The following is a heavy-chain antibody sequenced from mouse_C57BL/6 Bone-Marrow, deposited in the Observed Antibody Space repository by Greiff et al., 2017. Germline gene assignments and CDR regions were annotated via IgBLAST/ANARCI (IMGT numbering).Heavy chain of an antibody. D-gene: IGHD4-1*01. V-gene: IGHV5-4*03. CDR3: ARALGDYFDY. J-gene: IGHJ2*01. Sequence: EVMLVESGGGLVKPGGSLKLSCAASGFTFSSYAMSWVRQTPEKRLEWVATISDGGSYTSYPDNVKGRFTMSRDNAKNNLYLQMSDLKSEDTAMYYCARALGDYFDYWGQGTTLTVSS. CDR2: ISDGGSYT. CDR1: GFTFSSYA.